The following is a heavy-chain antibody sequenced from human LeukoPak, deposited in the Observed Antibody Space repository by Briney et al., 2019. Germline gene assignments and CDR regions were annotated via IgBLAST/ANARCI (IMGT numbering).Heavy chain of an antibody. CDR1: GGSISTNTYY. CDR2: IYYSGST. J-gene: IGHJ5*02. D-gene: IGHD2-15*01. Sequence: SETLSLTCTVSGGSISTNTYYWNWIRQHPGKGLEWIGYIYYSGSTYYNPSLKSRVTISVDTSKNQFSLKLTSVTAADTAVYYCARDGNNWFDPWGQGTLVTVSS. V-gene: IGHV4-31*03. CDR3: ARDGNNWFDP.